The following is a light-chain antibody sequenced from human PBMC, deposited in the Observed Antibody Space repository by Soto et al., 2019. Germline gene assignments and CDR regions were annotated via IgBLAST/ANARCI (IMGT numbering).Light chain of an antibody. CDR3: CSYAGSYWV. CDR2: DVN. Sequence: QSALTQPRSVSGSPGQSVTISCTGTSSDVGGYNFVSWYQRHPGKAPKIMIYDVNKRPSGVPDRFSGSKSGNTASLTISGLQAEDEADFYCCSYAGSYWVFGGGTQLT. CDR1: SSDVGGYNF. V-gene: IGLV2-11*01. J-gene: IGLJ3*02.